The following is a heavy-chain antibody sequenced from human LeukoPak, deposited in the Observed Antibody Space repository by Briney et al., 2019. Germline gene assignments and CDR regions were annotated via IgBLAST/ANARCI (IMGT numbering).Heavy chain of an antibody. D-gene: IGHD2-15*01. CDR1: GGSISSYY. V-gene: IGHV4-59*01. CDR2: IYYSGST. Sequence: SETLSLTCTVSGGSISSYYWSWIRQPPGKGLEWIGYIYYSGSTNYNPSLKSRVTISVDTSKNQFSLKLSSVTAADTAVYYCARDVVVGRERRGAFDIWGQGTMVTVSS. CDR3: ARDVVVGRERRGAFDI. J-gene: IGHJ3*02.